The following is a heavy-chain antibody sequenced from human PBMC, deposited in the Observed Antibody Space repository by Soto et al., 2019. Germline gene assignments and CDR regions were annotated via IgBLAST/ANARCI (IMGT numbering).Heavy chain of an antibody. CDR1: GFTFSSYW. V-gene: IGHV3-7*04. J-gene: IGHJ6*02. D-gene: IGHD3-9*01. CDR2: IKQDGSEK. CDR3: ARVPTYYDILTGYAKGYGMDV. Sequence: EVQLVESGGGLVQPGGSLRLSCAASGFTFSSYWMSWVRQAPGKGLEWVANIKQDGSEKYYVDSVKGRFTISRDNAKNALSMQMNSLGAEDTAVYYCARVPTYYDILTGYAKGYGMDVWGQGTTVTVSS.